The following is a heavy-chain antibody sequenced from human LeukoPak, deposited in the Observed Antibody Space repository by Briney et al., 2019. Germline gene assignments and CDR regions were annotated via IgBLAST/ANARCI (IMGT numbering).Heavy chain of an antibody. CDR2: INPNSGGA. J-gene: IGHJ5*02. CDR3: AKGGVVAGSKSLTYHWLDP. CDR1: GYTFTGYY. V-gene: IGHV1-2*02. Sequence: ASVKVSCKASGYTFTGYYIHWVRQAPGQGLEWVGWINPNSGGAKYAQKFQDRVTMTRDTSISTAYMGLSRLRSDDTAVYYCAKGGVVAGSKSLTYHWLDPWGQGTLVTVSS. D-gene: IGHD6-19*01.